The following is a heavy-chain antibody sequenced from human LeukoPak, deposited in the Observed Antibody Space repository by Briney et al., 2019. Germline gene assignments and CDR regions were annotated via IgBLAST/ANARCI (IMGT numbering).Heavy chain of an antibody. CDR1: GVSLSNYG. J-gene: IGHJ4*02. CDR3: VKDRRSGEFHRGPLGV. D-gene: IGHD3-10*01. CDR2: IRYDGINK. Sequence: GGSLSLTCGASGVSLSNYGMHWVRQAPGKGLEWVAFIRYDGINKFYRDSVKDRFTISRDNSRDTLYLQMNMLRVDDAALYYCVKDRRSGEFHRGPLGVWGEGALVSVSS. V-gene: IGHV3-30*02.